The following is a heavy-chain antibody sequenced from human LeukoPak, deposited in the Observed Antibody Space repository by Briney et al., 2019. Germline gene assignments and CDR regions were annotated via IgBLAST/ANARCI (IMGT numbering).Heavy chain of an antibody. J-gene: IGHJ3*02. Sequence: SETLSLTCTVSGGSISSYYWSWIRQPPGKGLEWIGYIYYSGSTNYNPSLKSRVTISVDTSKNQFSLKLSSVTAADTAVYYCARAGNTIFGVADIWGQGTMVTVSS. V-gene: IGHV4-59*01. CDR3: ARAGNTIFGVADI. D-gene: IGHD3-3*01. CDR1: GGSISSYY. CDR2: IYYSGST.